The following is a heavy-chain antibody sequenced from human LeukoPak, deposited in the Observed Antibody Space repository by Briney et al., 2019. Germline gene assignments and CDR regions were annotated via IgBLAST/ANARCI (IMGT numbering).Heavy chain of an antibody. CDR3: ARPNFLYSNYAFDY. Sequence: AGGSLRLSCVVSGFTVTSSYMSWVRQAPGKGLEWVSVIYSGGHTDYADSVKGRFTISRDNSKNTLYLQMNSLRAEDTAVYYCARPNFLYSNYAFDYWGQGTLVTVSS. V-gene: IGHV3-66*02. D-gene: IGHD4-11*01. CDR1: GFTVTSSY. J-gene: IGHJ4*02. CDR2: IYSGGHT.